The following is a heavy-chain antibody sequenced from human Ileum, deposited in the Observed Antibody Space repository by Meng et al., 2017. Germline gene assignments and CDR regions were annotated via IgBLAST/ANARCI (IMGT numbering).Heavy chain of an antibody. CDR3: TRSSSHYSGHNY. CDR1: GDSVSSNSAA. J-gene: IGHJ4*02. Sequence: QVQLPQSGPGLVKPSQTLSLTLAISGDSVSSNSAAWNWFRQSPSRGLQWLGRTYYRSKWFNDYAVSVKSRITINPDTSKNQFSLQLNSVTPDDTAVFYCTRSSSHYSGHNYWGQGTLVTVSS. D-gene: IGHD4-23*01. CDR2: TYYRSKWFN. V-gene: IGHV6-1*01.